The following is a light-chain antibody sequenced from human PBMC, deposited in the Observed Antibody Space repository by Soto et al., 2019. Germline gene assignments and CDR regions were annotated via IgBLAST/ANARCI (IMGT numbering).Light chain of an antibody. Sequence: EIVLTQSPATLSLSPGETATLSCRASQSVSSYLAWFQQKPGQAPRLLIYDASTRATGIPARFSGSGSGTDFTLTISSLEPEDFAVYYCQQRGNWPPITFGQGTRLEIK. V-gene: IGKV3-11*01. J-gene: IGKJ5*01. CDR2: DAS. CDR3: QQRGNWPPIT. CDR1: QSVSSY.